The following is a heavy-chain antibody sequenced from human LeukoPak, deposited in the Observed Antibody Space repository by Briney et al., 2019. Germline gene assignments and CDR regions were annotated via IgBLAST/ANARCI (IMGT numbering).Heavy chain of an antibody. CDR3: AKDSCSGGSCYSFDY. CDR1: GFTFSSYG. V-gene: IGHV3-48*01. J-gene: IGHJ4*02. Sequence: GGSLRLSCSASGFTFSSYGMNWVRQAPGKGLEWVSYIIGSSSTIYYADSVQGRFTISRDNAKNSLHLQMNSLRAEDTAVYYCAKDSCSGGSCYSFDYWGQGTLVTVSS. D-gene: IGHD2-15*01. CDR2: IIGSSSTI.